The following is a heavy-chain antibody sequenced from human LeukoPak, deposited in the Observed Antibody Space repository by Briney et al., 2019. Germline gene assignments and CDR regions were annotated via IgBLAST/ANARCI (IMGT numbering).Heavy chain of an antibody. J-gene: IGHJ5*02. D-gene: IGHD1-26*01. CDR1: GGSISSYY. CDR3: ARDYRNNWFDP. V-gene: IGHV4-59*01. Sequence: SETLSLTCTVSGGSISSYYWSWIRQPPGKGLEWIGYIYYSGSTNCNPSLKSRVTISVDTSKNQFSLKLSSVTAADTAVYYCARDYRNNWFDPWGQGTLVTVSS. CDR2: IYYSGST.